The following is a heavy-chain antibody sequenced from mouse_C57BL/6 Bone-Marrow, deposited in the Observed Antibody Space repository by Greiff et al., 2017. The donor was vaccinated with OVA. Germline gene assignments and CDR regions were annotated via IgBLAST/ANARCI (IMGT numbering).Heavy chain of an antibody. CDR3: AGCSSYGYAMDY. D-gene: IGHD2-12*01. CDR2: IYPRSGNT. Sequence: VQGVESGAELARPGASVKLSCKASGYTFTSYGISWVKQRTGQGLEWIGDIYPRSGNTYYNEKFKGKATLTADKSSSTASMELRSLPSTASAVFFGAGCSSYGYAMDYGGKGTSVTVSS. V-gene: IGHV1-81*01. J-gene: IGHJ4*01. CDR1: GYTFTSYG.